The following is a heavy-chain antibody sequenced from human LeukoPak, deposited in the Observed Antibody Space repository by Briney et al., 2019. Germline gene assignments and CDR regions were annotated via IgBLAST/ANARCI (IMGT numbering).Heavy chain of an antibody. V-gene: IGHV4-34*01. CDR2: INHSGST. Sequence: SETLSLTCAVYGGSFSGYYWSWIRQPPGKGLEWIGEINHSGSTNYNPSLKSRVAISVDTSKNQFSLKLSSVTAADTAVYYCASYSGYSYAGYDYWGQGTLVTVSS. J-gene: IGHJ4*02. CDR1: GGSFSGYY. CDR3: ASYSGYSYAGYDY. D-gene: IGHD5-18*01.